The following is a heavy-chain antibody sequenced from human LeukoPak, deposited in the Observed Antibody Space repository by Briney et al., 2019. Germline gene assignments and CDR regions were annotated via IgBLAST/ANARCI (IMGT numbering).Heavy chain of an antibody. CDR3: ARRGPAGSSSSGMDV. D-gene: IGHD6-6*01. V-gene: IGHV6-1*01. J-gene: IGHJ6*02. CDR2: TYYRSKWYN. Sequence: SPTLTLTCAISGDSVSSNSPAWNWIRQFPSRGLDWLGRTYYRSKWYNDYAVSVKSRITINPDTSKNQFSLQLNSVTPEDTAVYYYARRGPAGSSSSGMDVWGQGTTVTVSS. CDR1: GDSVSSNSPA.